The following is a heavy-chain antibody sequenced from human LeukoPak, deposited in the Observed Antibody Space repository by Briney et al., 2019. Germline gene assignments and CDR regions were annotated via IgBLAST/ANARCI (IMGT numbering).Heavy chain of an antibody. CDR3: AKSPDYATPFGY. J-gene: IGHJ3*01. D-gene: IGHD4-17*01. V-gene: IGHV1-69*04. Sequence: SVKVSCKASGGTFSSYAISWVRQAPGQGLEWMGRIIPILGIANYAQKFQGRVTITADKSTSTAYMELSSLRSEDTAVYYCAKSPDYATPFGYWGQGTMVTVSS. CDR1: GGTFSSYA. CDR2: IIPILGIA.